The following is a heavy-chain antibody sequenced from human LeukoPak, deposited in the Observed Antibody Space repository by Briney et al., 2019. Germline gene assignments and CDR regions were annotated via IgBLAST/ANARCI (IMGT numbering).Heavy chain of an antibody. CDR2: ISAYNGNT. V-gene: IGHV1-18*01. CDR3: ARDAITMVRGVISL. J-gene: IGHJ4*02. D-gene: IGHD3-10*01. CDR1: GYTFTNYG. Sequence: ASVKVSCKASGYTFTNYGISWVRQAPGQGLEWMGWISAYNGNTNYAQKLQGRVTMTTDTSTGTAYMELRSLRSDDTAVYYCARDAITMVRGVISLWGQGTLVTVSS.